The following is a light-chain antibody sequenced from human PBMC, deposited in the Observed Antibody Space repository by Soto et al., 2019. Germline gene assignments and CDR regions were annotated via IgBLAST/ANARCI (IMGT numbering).Light chain of an antibody. CDR1: QSVRSNE. V-gene: IGKV3-20*01. J-gene: IGKJ4*01. CDR2: GAS. CDR3: QQYGSSPLI. Sequence: EIVLTQSPGTLSLSPGERATLSCRASQSVRSNELAWYQQKPGQAPRLLIYGASSRATAIPDRVSGSGSGTDFTLTISGLEPDDFAVYYCQQYGSSPLIFGGGTKVEFK.